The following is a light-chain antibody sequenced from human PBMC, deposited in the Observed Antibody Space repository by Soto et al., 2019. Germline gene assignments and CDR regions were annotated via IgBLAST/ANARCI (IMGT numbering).Light chain of an antibody. CDR3: SSYTSSSTPYYV. V-gene: IGLV2-14*01. Sequence: QSALTQPASVSGSPGQSITISCTGTSSDVGDYNYVSWYQQHPGKAPKLMIYEVSSRPSGVSNRFSGSKSGNTASLTISGLQAEDEGDYYCSSYTSSSTPYYVFGTGTKLTVL. J-gene: IGLJ1*01. CDR1: SSDVGDYNY. CDR2: EVS.